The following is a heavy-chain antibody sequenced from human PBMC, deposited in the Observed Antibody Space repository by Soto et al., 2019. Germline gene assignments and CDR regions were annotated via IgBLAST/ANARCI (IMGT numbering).Heavy chain of an antibody. D-gene: IGHD3-16*01. Sequence: GGSLRLSCAASGFTFSSFWMSWVRQAPGKGLEWVTNIQQDGSEKYYVDSVKGRFTISRDNAKNSLYLQMNSLRAEDTAVYYCARNPSSTFYDYIWGSPTPMDVWGKGTTVTVPS. V-gene: IGHV3-7*01. CDR1: GFTFSSFW. CDR3: ARNPSSTFYDYIWGSPTPMDV. CDR2: IQQDGSEK. J-gene: IGHJ6*03.